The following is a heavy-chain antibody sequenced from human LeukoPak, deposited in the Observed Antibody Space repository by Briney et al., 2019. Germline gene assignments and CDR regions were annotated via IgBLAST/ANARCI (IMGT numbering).Heavy chain of an antibody. CDR1: GFTFDDYA. CDR2: ISWNSGSI. Sequence: GGSLRLSCAASGFTFDDYAMHWVRHAPGKGLEWVSGISWNSGSIGYADSVKGRFTISRDNAKNSLYLQMNSLRAEDTALYYCAKDIYYDSSGPYFDYWGQGTLVTVSS. V-gene: IGHV3-9*01. CDR3: AKDIYYDSSGPYFDY. D-gene: IGHD3-22*01. J-gene: IGHJ4*02.